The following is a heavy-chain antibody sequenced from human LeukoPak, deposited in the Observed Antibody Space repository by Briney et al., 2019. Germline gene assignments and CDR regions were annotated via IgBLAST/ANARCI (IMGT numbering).Heavy chain of an antibody. CDR1: GFTFTNYA. V-gene: IGHV3-23*01. Sequence: GGSLRLSCAASGFTFTNYAMTWVRQAPGKGLEWVSVIGASGADTYYSDSVKGRFTHSRDNSQNTLFLHMSSLRAEDTAVYFCAIRPRDTSGYYLGAFHDWGQGTTVTVSS. D-gene: IGHD3-22*01. J-gene: IGHJ3*01. CDR3: AIRPRDTSGYYLGAFHD. CDR2: IGASGADT.